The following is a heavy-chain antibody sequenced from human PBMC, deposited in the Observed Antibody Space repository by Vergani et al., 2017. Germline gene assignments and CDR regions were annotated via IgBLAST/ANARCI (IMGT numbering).Heavy chain of an antibody. CDR3: ARGYCSSTSCYYRSGTLGYYYYYMDV. J-gene: IGHJ6*03. V-gene: IGHV4-34*01. D-gene: IGHD2-2*01. CDR2: INHSGST. CDR1: GGSFSGYY. Sequence: QVQLQQWGAGLLKPSETLSLTCAVYGGSFSGYYWSWIRQPPGKGLEWIGEINHSGSTNYNTSLKSRVTISVDTAKNQFSRQLSAVTAADTAVYYCARGYCSSTSCYYRSGTLGYYYYYMDVWGKGTTVTVSS.